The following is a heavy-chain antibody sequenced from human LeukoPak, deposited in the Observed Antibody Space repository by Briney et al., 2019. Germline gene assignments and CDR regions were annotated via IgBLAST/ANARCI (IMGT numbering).Heavy chain of an antibody. Sequence: AGGSLRLSCAASGFTFSSSWMHWVRQAPGKGLVWVSRITRDGSSTTYADSVKGRFTTSRDNAKNTLYLQMDSLRDDDTPVYYCARDPGYESWSPFWGGMDVWGNGTTVIVSS. CDR3: ARDPGYESWSPFWGGMDV. CDR2: ITRDGSST. J-gene: IGHJ6*04. V-gene: IGHV3-74*01. CDR1: GFTFSSSW. D-gene: IGHD3-16*01.